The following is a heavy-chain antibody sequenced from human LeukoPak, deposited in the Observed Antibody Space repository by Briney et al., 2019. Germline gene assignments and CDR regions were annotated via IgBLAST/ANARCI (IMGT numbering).Heavy chain of an antibody. CDR2: INPSGGST. V-gene: IGHV1-46*01. CDR3: AREPMVRGVMTGPEDAFDI. J-gene: IGHJ3*02. Sequence: GASVRVSCKAFGYTFTSNYMHWVRQAPGQGLEWMGIINPSGGSTSYAQKFQGRVTMTRDMSTSTVYMELSSLRSEDTAVYYCAREPMVRGVMTGPEDAFDIWGQGTMVTVSS. D-gene: IGHD3-10*01. CDR1: GYTFTSNY.